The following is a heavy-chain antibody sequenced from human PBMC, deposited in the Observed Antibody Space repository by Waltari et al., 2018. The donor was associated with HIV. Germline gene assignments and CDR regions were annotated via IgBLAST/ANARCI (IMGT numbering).Heavy chain of an antibody. CDR2: ISPFDSDT. V-gene: IGHV5-51*03. J-gene: IGHJ3*02. D-gene: IGHD3-22*01. CDR1: GYTFPNYL. CDR3: ARLFYYDTTGYINNAFDI. Sequence: EVQLVQSGAEVGKSVESLRISCKASGYTFPNYLSDWVGQMSGEGLEWMGIISPFDSDTRYNPSFEGQITISTDKSLATAYLEWSKLNASDAAIYYCARLFYYDTTGYINNAFDIWGQGTLVTVS.